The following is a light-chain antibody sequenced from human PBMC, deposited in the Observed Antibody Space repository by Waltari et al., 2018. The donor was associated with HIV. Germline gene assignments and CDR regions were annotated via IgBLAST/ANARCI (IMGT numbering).Light chain of an antibody. CDR1: QSVSSSY. CDR3: QQYGSSPWT. Sequence: EIVLTQSPGTLSLSPGKRATLSCRPSQSVSSSYLAWYQQKPGQARRLLIYGASSRATGIPDRFSGSGSGTDFTLTISRLGTEDFAVYYCQQYGSSPWTFGQGTKVEIK. V-gene: IGKV3-20*01. J-gene: IGKJ1*01. CDR2: GAS.